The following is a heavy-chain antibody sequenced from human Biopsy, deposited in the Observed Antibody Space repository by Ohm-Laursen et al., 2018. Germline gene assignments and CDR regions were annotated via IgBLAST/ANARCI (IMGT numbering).Heavy chain of an antibody. D-gene: IGHD4-17*01. J-gene: IGHJ4*02. CDR3: ALAAAQTVTHFDY. Sequence: SLRLSCAASGFTFSSYAMTWFRQAPGKGLEWVSTISGNSDIIYDTDSVKGRFTISRDNSKNTLYLQMNSLRAVDTAVYYCALAAAQTVTHFDYWGQGTLVTVSS. CDR1: GFTFSSYA. CDR2: ISGNSDII. V-gene: IGHV3-23*01.